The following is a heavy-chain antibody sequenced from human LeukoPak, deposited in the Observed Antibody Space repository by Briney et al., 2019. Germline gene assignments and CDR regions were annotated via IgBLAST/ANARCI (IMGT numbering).Heavy chain of an antibody. CDR2: INHSGNT. V-gene: IGHV4-34*01. J-gene: IGHJ3*02. CDR3: ARARRSWDAFDI. D-gene: IGHD3-10*01. CDR1: GGSFSTYY. Sequence: MSSETLSLTCAVYGGSFSTYYWTWIRQPPGKGLEWIGEINHSGNTNYNPSLKSRVTISIDRSKNQFSVNLSSVTAADTAVYYCARARRSWDAFDIWGQGTMVTVSS.